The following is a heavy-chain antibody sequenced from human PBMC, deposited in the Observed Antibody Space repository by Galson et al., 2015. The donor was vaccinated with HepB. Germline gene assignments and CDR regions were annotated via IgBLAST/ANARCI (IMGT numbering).Heavy chain of an antibody. CDR3: ARALRDLDRGIGY. Sequence: SVKVSCKASGLSFTGHYMHWVRQAPGQGLEWMGIINPSGDSTTYTQKFQGRVTMTRDTSTSTVYMELSSLRSEDTAVYFCARALRDLDRGIGYWGQGTLVTVSS. J-gene: IGHJ4*02. CDR1: GLSFTGHY. D-gene: IGHD3-10*01. CDR2: INPSGDST. V-gene: IGHV1-46*03.